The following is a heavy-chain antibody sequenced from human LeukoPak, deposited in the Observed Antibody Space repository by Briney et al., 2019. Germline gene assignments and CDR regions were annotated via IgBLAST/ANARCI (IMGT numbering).Heavy chain of an antibody. CDR2: IGGNGET. CDR1: GVRFSSFA. V-gene: IGHV3-23*01. CDR3: AKASWVSSTDAVR. J-gene: IGHJ4*02. Sequence: GALRLSCAASGVRFSSFAMSWVRRGPARGLGWVSSIGGNGETFYADAVKGRFTLSSDSYRNTVYFQLNNLRVEDTAIYYCAKASWVSSTDAVRWGQGTLVTVSS. D-gene: IGHD3-16*01.